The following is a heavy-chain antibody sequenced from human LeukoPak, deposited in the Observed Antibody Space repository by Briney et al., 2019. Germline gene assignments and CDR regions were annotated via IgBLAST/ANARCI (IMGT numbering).Heavy chain of an antibody. CDR1: GFTFSSYG. J-gene: IGHJ3*02. CDR2: ISYDGSNK. Sequence: GGSLRLSCAASGFTFSSYGMHWVRQAPGKGLEWVAVISYDGSNKYYADSVKGRFTISRDNSKNTLYLQMNSLRAEDTAVYYCAKMFGIAAAGTGHAFDIWGQGTMVTVSS. D-gene: IGHD6-13*01. V-gene: IGHV3-30*18. CDR3: AKMFGIAAAGTGHAFDI.